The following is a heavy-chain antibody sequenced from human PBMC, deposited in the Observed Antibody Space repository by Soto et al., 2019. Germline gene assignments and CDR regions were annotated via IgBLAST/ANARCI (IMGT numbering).Heavy chain of an antibody. Sequence: QVLLVQSGAEVKKPGSSVKISCKASGGSFGNSAINWVRQTPGQGLEWLGGFIPVYRTLNYAEKLLGRVTITADESTGTAYMTLSSLASNDTAVYYCATGVIWIGYFTVDAWGQGTRVTVSS. CDR1: GGSFGNSA. CDR2: FIPVYRTL. V-gene: IGHV1-69*01. J-gene: IGHJ5*02. CDR3: ATGVIWIGYFTVDA. D-gene: IGHD3-3*01.